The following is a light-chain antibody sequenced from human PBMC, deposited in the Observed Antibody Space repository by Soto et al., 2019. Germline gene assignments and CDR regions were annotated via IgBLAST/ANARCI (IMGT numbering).Light chain of an antibody. J-gene: IGLJ3*02. Sequence: QSVLTQPASVSGSPGQSITISCTGTSSDVCGYNSVSWYQQHPGKVPKLMIYEVSDRPSGVSNRFSGSKSGNTASLTISGLQAEDEADYYCSSYTSSNTWVFGGGTKLTVL. CDR3: SSYTSSNTWV. V-gene: IGLV2-14*01. CDR1: SSDVCGYNS. CDR2: EVS.